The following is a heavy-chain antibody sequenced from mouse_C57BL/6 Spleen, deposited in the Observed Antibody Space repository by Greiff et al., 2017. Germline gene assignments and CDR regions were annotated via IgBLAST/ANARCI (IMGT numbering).Heavy chain of an antibody. CDR2: IYPRDGSA. D-gene: IGHD2-1*01. J-gene: IGHJ3*01. CDR3: ARSGDGNYGFAY. V-gene: IGHV1-85*01. Sequence: VQLQQSGPELVKPGASVKLSCKASGYTFTSYDINWVKQRPGQGLEWIGLIYPRDGSAKYNEKFKGKATLTVDTSSSTAYMELHSLTSEDSAVYFCARSGDGNYGFAYWGQGTLVTVSA. CDR1: GYTFTSYD.